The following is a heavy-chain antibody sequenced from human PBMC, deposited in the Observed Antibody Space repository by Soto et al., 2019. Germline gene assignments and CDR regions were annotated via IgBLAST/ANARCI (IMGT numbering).Heavy chain of an antibody. CDR2: IYYSGST. J-gene: IGHJ6*03. Sequence: LSLTCNVSGGSINTYYWSWIRQPPGKGLEWIGYIYYSGSTNYNPSLKSRVTMSVDTSKNQFSLKLSSVTAADTAVYYCARGGRAAYYYYLGVWGKGTTVTVSS. V-gene: IGHV4-59*01. CDR3: ARGGRAAYYYYLGV. CDR1: GGSINTYY.